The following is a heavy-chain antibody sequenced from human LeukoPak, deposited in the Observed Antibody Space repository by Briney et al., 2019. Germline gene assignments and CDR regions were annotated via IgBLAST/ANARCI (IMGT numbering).Heavy chain of an antibody. CDR3: APRIVGEPLFDY. CDR1: GFTFSSYA. V-gene: IGHV3-23*01. Sequence: QSGGSLRLSCAASGFTFSSYAMSWVRQAPGKGLEWVSAISGSGGSTYYADSVKGRFTISRDNSKNTLYLQMNSLRAEDTAVYYRAPRIVGEPLFDYWGQGTLVTVSS. J-gene: IGHJ4*02. D-gene: IGHD1-26*01. CDR2: ISGSGGST.